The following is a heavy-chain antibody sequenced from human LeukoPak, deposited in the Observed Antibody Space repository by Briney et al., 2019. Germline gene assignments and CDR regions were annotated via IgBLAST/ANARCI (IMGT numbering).Heavy chain of an antibody. CDR1: GGSISTYY. Sequence: SETLSLTCTVSGGSISTYYWSSIRPSPGKAMEWIGYIYDSGSTNYNPSLKSRVTISLDTSKNQFSLKLRSVTAADTAVYFCARLATPLSWFDPWGQGTLVTVSS. CDR3: ARLATPLSWFDP. CDR2: IYDSGST. V-gene: IGHV4-59*01. D-gene: IGHD2-15*01. J-gene: IGHJ5*02.